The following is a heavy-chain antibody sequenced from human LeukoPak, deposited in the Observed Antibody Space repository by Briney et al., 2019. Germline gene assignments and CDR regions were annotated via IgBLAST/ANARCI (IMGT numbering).Heavy chain of an antibody. V-gene: IGHV1-69*01. Sequence: SVKVSCKASGGTFISYAISWVRQAPGQGLEWMGGIIPIFGTANYAQKFQGRVTITADESTSTAYMELSSLRSEDTAVYYCARVVGANDAFDIWGQGTMVTVSS. D-gene: IGHD1-26*01. CDR1: GGTFISYA. CDR2: IIPIFGTA. CDR3: ARVVGANDAFDI. J-gene: IGHJ3*02.